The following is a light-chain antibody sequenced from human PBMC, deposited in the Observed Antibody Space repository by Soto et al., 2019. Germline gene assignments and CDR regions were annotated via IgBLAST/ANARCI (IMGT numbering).Light chain of an antibody. CDR1: QDIYIY. V-gene: IGKV1-33*01. Sequence: DIQMTQSPSSLSASVGDRVTITCQASQDIYIYLNWYQQRPGKAPKLLIYDASNLETGVPSRFSGSGSGTDFTFTISSLQPEDIATYFCQHYDSLPLFTFGPGTRVDIK. J-gene: IGKJ3*01. CDR3: QHYDSLPLFT. CDR2: DAS.